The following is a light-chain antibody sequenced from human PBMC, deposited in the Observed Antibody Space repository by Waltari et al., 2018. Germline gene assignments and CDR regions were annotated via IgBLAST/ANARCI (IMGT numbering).Light chain of an antibody. J-gene: IGKJ4*01. CDR1: QDIDRY. CDR2: AAS. CDR3: QQNYRTPT. Sequence: DVQVTQSPSSLSASVGDSVTITCRTSQDIDRYLIWYQQKPGNAPKLLIYAASYFQSGVPSRFSGSGSGTDFSLTISSLQPEDFAVYYCQQNYRTPTFGGGTKVEVK. V-gene: IGKV1-39*01.